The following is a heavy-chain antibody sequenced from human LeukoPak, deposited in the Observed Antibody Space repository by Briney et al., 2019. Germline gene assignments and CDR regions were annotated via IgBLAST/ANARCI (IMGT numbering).Heavy chain of an antibody. J-gene: IGHJ5*02. CDR2: IIPIFGTA. Sequence: SVKVSCKASGGTFSSYAISWVRQAPGQGLEWMGRIIPIFGTANYAQKFQGRVTITTDESTSKAYMELSSLRSEDTAVYCCAREGGYYGSGSYNWFDPWGQGTLVTVSS. CDR3: AREGGYYGSGSYNWFDP. CDR1: GGTFSSYA. V-gene: IGHV1-69*05. D-gene: IGHD3-10*01.